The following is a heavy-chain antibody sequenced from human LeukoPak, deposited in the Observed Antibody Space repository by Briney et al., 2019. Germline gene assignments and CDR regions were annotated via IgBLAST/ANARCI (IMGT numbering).Heavy chain of an antibody. CDR2: INSDWSST. D-gene: IGHD3-22*01. V-gene: IGHV3-74*01. CDR3: ARGLVVPLPQCDY. CDR1: GFTFSSYW. Sequence: PGGSLRLSCAASGFTFSSYWMHWVRQAPGKGLVWVSRINSDWSSTSYADSVKGRFTISRDNAKNTLYLQMNSLRAEDTAVYYCARGLVVPLPQCDYWGQGTLVTVSS. J-gene: IGHJ4*02.